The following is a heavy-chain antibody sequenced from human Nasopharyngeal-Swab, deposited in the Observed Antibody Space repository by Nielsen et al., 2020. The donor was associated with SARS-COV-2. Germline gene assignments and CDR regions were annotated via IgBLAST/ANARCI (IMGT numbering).Heavy chain of an antibody. D-gene: IGHD4-17*01. CDR2: IAHDASNE. J-gene: IGHJ4*02. Sequence: GGSLRLSCAASGFTFSGYAVHWVRQAPGKGLEWVAFIAHDASNEYYGDSAKGRFSISRDSSKNTLYLQMDSLRGEDTAVYYCARDAPAHYGAFYWGRGTLVTVSS. CDR1: GFTFSGYA. V-gene: IGHV3-30*04. CDR3: ARDAPAHYGAFY.